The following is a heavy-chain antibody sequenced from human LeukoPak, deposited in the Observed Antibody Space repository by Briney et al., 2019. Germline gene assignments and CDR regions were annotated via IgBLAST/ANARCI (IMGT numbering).Heavy chain of an antibody. CDR2: INPNSGGT. CDR1: GYTFTGYY. Sequence: ASVKVSCKASGYTFTGYYMHWVRQAPGQGLEWMGWINPNSGGTNYAQKFQGWVTMTRDTSISTAYMELSRLRSDDTAVYYCARGPYDYVWGSWDYWGQGTLVTVSS. V-gene: IGHV1-2*04. CDR3: ARGPYDYVWGSWDY. D-gene: IGHD3-16*01. J-gene: IGHJ4*02.